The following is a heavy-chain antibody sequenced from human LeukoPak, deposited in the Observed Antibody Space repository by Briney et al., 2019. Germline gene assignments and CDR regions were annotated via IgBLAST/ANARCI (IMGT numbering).Heavy chain of an antibody. CDR1: GFTFSSYA. J-gene: IGHJ3*02. Sequence: GGSLRLSCAASGFTFSSYAMSWVRQAPGKGLEWVSSISSGSTYMYYADSVKGRFTISRDNAQNSMYLQMNSLRAEDTAVYYCGRVGGRSKAAKGDAFDIWGQGTMVVVSS. D-gene: IGHD6-6*01. V-gene: IGHV3-21*01. CDR3: GRVGGRSKAAKGDAFDI. CDR2: ISSGSTYM.